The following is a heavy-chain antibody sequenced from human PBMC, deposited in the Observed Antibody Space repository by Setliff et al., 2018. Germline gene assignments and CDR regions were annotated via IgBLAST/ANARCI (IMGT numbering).Heavy chain of an antibody. J-gene: IGHJ4*02. CDR1: GGTFSDYY. D-gene: IGHD3-22*01. CDR2: IYTSWST. CDR3: ARDRKYYDSSGSFDY. V-gene: IGHV4-34*09. Sequence: SETLSLTCAAYGGTFSDYYWAWVRQPPGKGLEWIGQIYTSWSTVYNPSLKSRVTISVDTSKNQFSLKLSSVTAADTAVYYCARDRKYYDSSGSFDYWGQGTLVTVSS.